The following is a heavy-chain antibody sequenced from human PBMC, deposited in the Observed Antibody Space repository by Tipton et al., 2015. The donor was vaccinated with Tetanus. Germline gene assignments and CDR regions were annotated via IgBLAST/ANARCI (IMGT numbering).Heavy chain of an antibody. V-gene: IGHV4-39*01. CDR3: ARHVHGSGALLAGERYYYYGMDV. CDR1: GGSISSPNYY. CDR2: VYYSGST. Sequence: TLSLTCTVSGGSISSPNYYWGWIRQPPGKGMEWIGSVYYSGSTYYNPSLKSRVTLSVDTSKNQFSMQLNSVTAADTAVYHCARHVHGSGALLAGERYYYYGMDVWGQGTPVTVSS. J-gene: IGHJ6*02. D-gene: IGHD3-3*01.